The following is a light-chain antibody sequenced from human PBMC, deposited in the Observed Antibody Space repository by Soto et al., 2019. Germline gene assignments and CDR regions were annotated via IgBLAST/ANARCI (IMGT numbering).Light chain of an antibody. Sequence: DIVMTQSPESLAVSLGERATINCKSSQSVLYSSDNKNYLAWYQQKPGQPPKLLIYWASTRESGVPDRFSGSGSGTDFPLTISSLQAEDVAVFYCQQYYNTPLTFGGGTKVEIK. CDR1: QSVLYSSDNKNY. J-gene: IGKJ4*01. CDR3: QQYYNTPLT. V-gene: IGKV4-1*01. CDR2: WAS.